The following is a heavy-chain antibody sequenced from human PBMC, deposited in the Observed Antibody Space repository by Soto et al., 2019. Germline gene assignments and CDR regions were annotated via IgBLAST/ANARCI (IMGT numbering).Heavy chain of an antibody. CDR3: ARRSMAVVPEY. V-gene: IGHV4-59*01. CDR1: GDSISSYY. CDR2: LYYGRSA. J-gene: IGHJ4*02. Sequence: QVQLQESGPGLVKPSETLSLTCAVSGDSISSYYCMWIRQPPGKGLESIGYLYYGRSANYNPSLKXLXTXSLXTSTNQCSLTRSSMTAADTAVYYCARRSMAVVPEYWGQGTLVTVSS. D-gene: IGHD3-22*01.